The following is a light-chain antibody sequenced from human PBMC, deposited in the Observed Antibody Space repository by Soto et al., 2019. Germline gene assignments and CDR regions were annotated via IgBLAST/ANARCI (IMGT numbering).Light chain of an antibody. V-gene: IGKV1-5*01. Sequence: DIQMTQSPSTLSASLGERVTITCRASQSFNRRLAWYQQKPGKAPKLLIYDASSLQSGIPSRFSGSGAGTEFTLTISSLQPDDFAAYYCQQYSSYPLNFGGGTKVEIK. CDR3: QQYSSYPLN. CDR2: DAS. CDR1: QSFNRR. J-gene: IGKJ4*01.